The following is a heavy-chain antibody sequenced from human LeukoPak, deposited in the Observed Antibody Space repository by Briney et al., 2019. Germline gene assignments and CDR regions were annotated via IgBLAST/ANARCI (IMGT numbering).Heavy chain of an antibody. V-gene: IGHV4-4*07. J-gene: IGHJ4*02. Sequence: SETLSLTCSVSGASISAYHWSWIRQPAGKGLEWIGRIYSSGRTNYIPSLKSRLTMSVDTSKNQISLKLNSVTAADTAVYYCARDYSYPDYWCQGTLVTVSS. D-gene: IGHD5-18*01. CDR2: IYSSGRT. CDR3: ARDYSYPDY. CDR1: GASISAYH.